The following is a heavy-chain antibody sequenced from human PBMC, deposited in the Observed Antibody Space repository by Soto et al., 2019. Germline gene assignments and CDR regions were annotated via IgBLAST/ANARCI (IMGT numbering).Heavy chain of an antibody. D-gene: IGHD3-3*01. V-gene: IGHV3-48*03. CDR3: ARDPNYDFWSGYRNKEGTYGMDV. Sequence: GGSLRLSCAASGFAFSGFEMNWVRQAPGKGLEWVSYISSGASNMYYADSVKGRFTISRDNAQSSLYLQVNSLRVEDTAVYYCARDPNYDFWSGYRNKEGTYGMDVWGQGTTVTVSS. CDR1: GFAFSGFE. CDR2: ISSGASNM. J-gene: IGHJ6*02.